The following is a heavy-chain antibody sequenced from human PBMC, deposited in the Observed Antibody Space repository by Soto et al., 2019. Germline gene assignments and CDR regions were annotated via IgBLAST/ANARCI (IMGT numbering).Heavy chain of an antibody. Sequence: ASVKVSCKASGYSFTGLDINWVRQATGQGLEWMGWMQPSSGRTGYAQKFQGRVTMTRDTSINTAYMELSSLTSDDTAFYYCARGVTAGVDYWGQGXLVTVHS. J-gene: IGHJ4*02. CDR1: GYSFTGLD. V-gene: IGHV1-8*01. D-gene: IGHD1-26*01. CDR2: MQPSSGRT. CDR3: ARGVTAGVDY.